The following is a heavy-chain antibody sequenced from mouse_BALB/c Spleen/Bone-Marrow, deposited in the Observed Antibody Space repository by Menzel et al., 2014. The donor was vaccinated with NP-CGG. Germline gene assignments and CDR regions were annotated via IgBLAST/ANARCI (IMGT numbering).Heavy chain of an antibody. V-gene: IGHV5-9-2*01. CDR1: GFSFNSYG. J-gene: IGHJ3*01. Sequence: DVMLVESGGGLVKSGGSLKLSCAASGFSFNSYGMSWVRQTPEERLEWVATISCGGSYTFYPDSVKGRFTISRDNAKNNLYLQLSSLRSEDTALYYCARHAYYDQTEVSFVYWGQGTLVTVSA. CDR3: ARHAYYDQTEVSFVY. CDR2: ISCGGSYT. D-gene: IGHD2-4*01.